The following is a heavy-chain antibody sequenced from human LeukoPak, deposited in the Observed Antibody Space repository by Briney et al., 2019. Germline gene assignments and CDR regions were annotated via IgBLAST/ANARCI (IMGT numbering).Heavy chain of an antibody. J-gene: IGHJ4*02. CDR2: FSGSGGNT. CDR1: GFTVSINS. V-gene: IGHV3-23*01. CDR3: AKSGLNRFDY. Sequence: GGSLRLSCTVSGFTVSINSMSWVRQAPGKGLEWVSTFSGSGGNTYYADSVKGRFTISRDNSKNTLYLQMNSLRAEDTAVYYCAKSGLNRFDYWGQGTLVTVSS. D-gene: IGHD3/OR15-3a*01.